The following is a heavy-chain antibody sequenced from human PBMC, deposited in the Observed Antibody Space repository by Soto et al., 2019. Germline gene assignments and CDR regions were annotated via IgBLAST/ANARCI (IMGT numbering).Heavy chain of an antibody. CDR3: ASQKQYYYDGSGYYYYYYGMDV. D-gene: IGHD3-22*01. CDR1: GYTFTSYD. V-gene: IGHV1-8*01. CDR2: MNPNSGNT. J-gene: IGHJ6*02. Sequence: QVQLVQSGAEVKKPGASVKVSCKASGYTFTSYDINWVRQATGQGLQWMGWMNPNSGNTGYAQKAQGSVTITRNTSRNTAYLELISLRSEGTAVYYSASQKQYYYDGSGYYYYYYGMDVWGQGTTVTVSS.